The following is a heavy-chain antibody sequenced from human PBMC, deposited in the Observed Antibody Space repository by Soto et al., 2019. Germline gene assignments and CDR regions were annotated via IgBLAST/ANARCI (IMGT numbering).Heavy chain of an antibody. CDR1: GDSLRSGSRY. Sequence: QVQLRESGPGLVKPSETLSLTCSVSGDSLRSGSRYWTWIRLSPGKGLEWMGYIHDTGRTKYSPSPESRLTISGETTKHQVSLNLTSVTAADTGIYYCARDGSINSYGLGVWGPGTTVTVAS. D-gene: IGHD3-10*01. CDR2: IHDTGRT. J-gene: IGHJ6*02. CDR3: ARDGSINSYGLGV. V-gene: IGHV4-61*01.